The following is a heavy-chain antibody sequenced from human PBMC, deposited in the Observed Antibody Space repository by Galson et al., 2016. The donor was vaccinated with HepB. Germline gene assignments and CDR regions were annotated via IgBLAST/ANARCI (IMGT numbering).Heavy chain of an antibody. CDR3: ARAMSGIYDF. V-gene: IGHV3-7*01. J-gene: IGHJ4*02. Sequence: SLRLSCAASGFIFRNYWMTWVRQAPGKGLEWVANINRDGSEKYYMHSVRGRFTISRDSAKNLVFLQMNSLRAEDTAVYHCARAMSGIYDFWGQGILVTVSS. D-gene: IGHD3-3*01. CDR1: GFIFRNYW. CDR2: INRDGSEK.